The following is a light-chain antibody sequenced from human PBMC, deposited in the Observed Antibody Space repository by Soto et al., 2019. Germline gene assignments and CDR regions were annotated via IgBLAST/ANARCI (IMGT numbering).Light chain of an antibody. J-gene: IGKJ5*01. CDR3: QQSYSTLPIT. V-gene: IGKV1-39*01. CDR1: QSISSY. Sequence: DLQLTQSPSSLSASVGDRVTITCRASQSISSYLNWYQQKPGKAPKLLLYAASSLRSGVPSRFIGSGSGTDFTLTISSLQPEDFTADYCQQSYSTLPITFGQGTRLEIK. CDR2: AAS.